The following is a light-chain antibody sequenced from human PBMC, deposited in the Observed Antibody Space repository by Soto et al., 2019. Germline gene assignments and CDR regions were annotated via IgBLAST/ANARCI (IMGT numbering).Light chain of an antibody. CDR1: SGLSNYA. CDR2: LNSDGSH. V-gene: IGLV4-69*01. CDR3: QTWDTVIHVV. J-gene: IGLJ2*01. Sequence: QPVLTQPPSASASLGASVKLTCTLSSGLSNYAIAWHQQQPEKGPRYLMKLNSDGSHSKGDGIPDRFSGSSSGAERYLTISSLQSEDEADYYCQTWDTVIHVVFGGGTQLTVL.